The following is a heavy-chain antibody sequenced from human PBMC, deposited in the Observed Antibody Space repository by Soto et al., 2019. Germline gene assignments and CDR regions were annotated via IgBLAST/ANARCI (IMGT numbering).Heavy chain of an antibody. CDR1: GGSVSSGSYY. CDR2: IYYSGST. J-gene: IGHJ5*02. CDR3: ARVWVGATNNWFDP. D-gene: IGHD1-26*01. Sequence: SETLSLTCTVSGGSVSSGSYYWSWIRQPPGKGLEWIGYIYYSGSTNYNPSLKSRVTISVDTSKNQFSLKLSSVTAADTAVYYCARVWVGATNNWFDPWGQGTLVTVSS. V-gene: IGHV4-61*01.